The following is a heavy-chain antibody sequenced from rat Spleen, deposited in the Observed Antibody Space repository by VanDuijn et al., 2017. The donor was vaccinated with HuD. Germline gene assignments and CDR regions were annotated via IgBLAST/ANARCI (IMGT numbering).Heavy chain of an antibody. CDR3: TRHHYDGYYHGPVFGVMDA. D-gene: IGHD1-12*03. Sequence: EVQLVESGGGLEQPGRSLKISCAASGLTYSNYVMAWVRQAPTKGLEWVATISTGGGDTYYRDSVRGRFTISRNNAKSTLYLQMDSLRSEDTASYYCTRHHYDGYYHGPVFGVMDAWGQGASVTVSS. V-gene: IGHV5-25*01. CDR1: GLTYSNYV. CDR2: ISTGGGDT. J-gene: IGHJ4*01.